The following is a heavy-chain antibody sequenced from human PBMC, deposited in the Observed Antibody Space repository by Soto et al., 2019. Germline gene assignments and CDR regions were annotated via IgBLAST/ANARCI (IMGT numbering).Heavy chain of an antibody. CDR2: INPSGGST. D-gene: IGHD2-2*01. CDR1: GYTFTSYY. V-gene: IGHV1-46*01. CDR3: ARERYCSSTSCFYRFDY. Sequence: ASVKVSCKASGYTFTSYYMHWVRQAPGQGLEWTGIINPSGGSTSYAQKFQGRVTMTRDTSTSTVYMELSSLRSEDTAVYYCARERYCSSTSCFYRFDYWGQGTLVTVSS. J-gene: IGHJ4*02.